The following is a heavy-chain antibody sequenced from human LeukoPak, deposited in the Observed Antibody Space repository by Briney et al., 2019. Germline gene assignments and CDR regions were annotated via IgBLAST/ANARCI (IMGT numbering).Heavy chain of an antibody. CDR3: ARGRTIMGYYYGMDV. Sequence: SQTLSLTCAVSGGSISSGGYSWSWIRQPPGKGLEWIGYIYHSGSTYYNPSLKSRVTISVDRSKNQFSLKLSSVTAADTAVYYCARGRTIMGYYYGMDVWGQGTTVTVSS. CDR2: IYHSGST. J-gene: IGHJ6*02. D-gene: IGHD5-12*01. CDR1: GGSISSGGYS. V-gene: IGHV4-30-2*01.